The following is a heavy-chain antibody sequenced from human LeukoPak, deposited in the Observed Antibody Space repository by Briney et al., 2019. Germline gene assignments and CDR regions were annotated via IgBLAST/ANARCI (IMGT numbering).Heavy chain of an antibody. Sequence: SETLSLTCAVYGGSFSGYYWSWIRQPPGKGLEWIGEINHSGSTNYNPSLKSRVTISVDTSKNQFSLKLSSVTAADTAVYYCARGCRLDSWGQGTLVTVSS. CDR3: ARGCRLDS. D-gene: IGHD2-2*01. CDR2: INHSGST. J-gene: IGHJ4*02. V-gene: IGHV4-34*01. CDR1: GGSFSGYY.